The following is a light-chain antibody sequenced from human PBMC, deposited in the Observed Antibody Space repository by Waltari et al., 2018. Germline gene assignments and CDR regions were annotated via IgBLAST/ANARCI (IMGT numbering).Light chain of an antibody. J-gene: IGKJ3*01. CDR1: QSRVYGDGHTY. V-gene: IGKV2-30*01. CDR3: MQGTHWPPA. Sequence: DVVMTQSPLSLPVTLGPPASISCRSSQSRVYGDGHTYLHWFQQRPGHSPRRLIYKVSSRVSGVPDRFSGSGSGTEFTLKISRVEAEDVGVYYCMQGTHWPPAFGPGTKVDIE. CDR2: KVS.